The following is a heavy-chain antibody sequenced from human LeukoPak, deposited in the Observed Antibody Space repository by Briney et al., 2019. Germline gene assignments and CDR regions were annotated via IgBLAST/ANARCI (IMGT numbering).Heavy chain of an antibody. V-gene: IGHV3-21*06. CDR2: ISSSSRYM. D-gene: IGHD6-13*01. CDR3: AKVSTAVSLAIDY. Sequence: GGSLRLSCAASGFTFSNYNMNWVRQAPGKGLEWVSVISSSSRYMYYADSLKGRFTISRDNAKNSLYLQMNSLRAEDTAVYYFAKVSTAVSLAIDYWGQGTLVTVSS. J-gene: IGHJ4*02. CDR1: GFTFSNYN.